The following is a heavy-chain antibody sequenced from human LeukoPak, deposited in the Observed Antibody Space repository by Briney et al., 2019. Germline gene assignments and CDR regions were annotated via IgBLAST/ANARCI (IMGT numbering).Heavy chain of an antibody. CDR1: GYSFTSYW. J-gene: IGHJ4*02. CDR2: IYPGDSDT. CDR3: ARLELDSSSWAPFDY. V-gene: IGHV5-51*01. Sequence: GESLKISCEGSGYSFTSYWIGWVRPMPGKGLGWRGIIYPGDSDTRYRPSFQGQVTISADKSISTAYLQWSSLKASDTAMYYCARLELDSSSWAPFDYWGQGTLVTVSS. D-gene: IGHD6-13*01.